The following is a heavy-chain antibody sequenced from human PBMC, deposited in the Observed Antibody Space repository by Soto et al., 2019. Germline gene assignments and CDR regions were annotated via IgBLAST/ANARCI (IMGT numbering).Heavy chain of an antibody. CDR3: ARQWGNWYWAFNV. CDR2: VYYSGST. D-gene: IGHD6-13*01. Sequence: SETLSLTCTVSRCSLTTSDYSWGWIRQPPGKGLEWIGSVYYSGSTHYNPSLESRVTLSVDTSKNQFSLKLNSVTAADTAVYYCARQWGNWYWAFNVWGQGTMVTVSS. J-gene: IGHJ3*01. V-gene: IGHV4-39*01. CDR1: RCSLTTSDYS.